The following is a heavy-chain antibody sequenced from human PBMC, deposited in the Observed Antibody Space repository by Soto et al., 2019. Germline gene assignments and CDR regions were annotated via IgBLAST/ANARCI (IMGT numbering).Heavy chain of an antibody. J-gene: IGHJ3*02. CDR3: ARYVLRYFDWPPAFDI. CDR1: GFTFSSYA. D-gene: IGHD3-9*01. V-gene: IGHV3-23*01. CDR2: ISGSGGST. Sequence: GGSLRLSCAASGFTFSSYAMSWVRQAPGKGLERVSAISGSGGSTYYADSVKGRFTISRDNSKNTLYLQMNSLRAEDTAVYYCARYVLRYFDWPPAFDIWGQGTMVTVSS.